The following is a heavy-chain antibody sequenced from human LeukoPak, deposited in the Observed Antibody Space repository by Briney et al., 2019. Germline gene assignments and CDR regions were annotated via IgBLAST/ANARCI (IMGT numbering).Heavy chain of an antibody. CDR2: IYTSGSI. V-gene: IGHV4-4*07. CDR1: GGSISSYY. J-gene: IGHJ5*02. CDR3: ARGDGYYNWFDP. Sequence: SETLSLTCTVSGGSISSYYWSWIRQPAGKGLEWIGRIYTSGSINYNPSLKSRVTISVDTSKNHFSLKLSSVTAADTAVYYCARGDGYYNWFDPWGQGTLVTVSS. D-gene: IGHD3-22*01.